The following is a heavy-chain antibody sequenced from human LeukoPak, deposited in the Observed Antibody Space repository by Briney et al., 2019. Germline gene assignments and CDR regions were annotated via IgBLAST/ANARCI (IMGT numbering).Heavy chain of an antibody. CDR3: ARVRDYYDSSGPYYYYMDV. Sequence: ASVKVSCKASGYTFTSYGISWVRQAPGQGLEWMGWISAYNGNTNYAQKLQGRVTMTTDTSTSTAYMELRSLRSDDTAVYYCARVRDYYDSSGPYYYYMDVWGKGTTVTVSS. V-gene: IGHV1-18*01. CDR2: ISAYNGNT. J-gene: IGHJ6*03. CDR1: GYTFTSYG. D-gene: IGHD3-22*01.